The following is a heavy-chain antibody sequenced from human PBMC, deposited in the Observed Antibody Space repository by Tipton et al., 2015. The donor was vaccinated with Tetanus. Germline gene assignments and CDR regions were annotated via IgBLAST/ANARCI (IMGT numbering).Heavy chain of an antibody. V-gene: IGHV4-59*01. D-gene: IGHD2-21*01. Sequence: LRLSCTVSGGSISSFYWYWIRQPPGKGLEWIAYIYQNGDANYNPSLQSRVTISVDTPKNQFSLQLAFVTAADTAIYYCARERIEAFYYHGLDVWGPGTTVTVSS. CDR1: GGSISSFY. CDR2: IYQNGDA. CDR3: ARERIEAFYYHGLDV. J-gene: IGHJ6*02.